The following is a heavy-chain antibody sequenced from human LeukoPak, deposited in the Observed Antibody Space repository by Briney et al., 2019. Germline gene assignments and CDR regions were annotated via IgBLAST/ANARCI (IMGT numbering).Heavy chain of an antibody. Sequence: GGSLRLSCAASGFTFSSYGMHWVRQAPGKGLEWVAVISYDGSNKYYADSVKGRFTISRDNAKNSLYLQMNSLRAEDTAVYYCARGSRRPYWGQGTLVTVSS. J-gene: IGHJ4*02. CDR1: GFTFSSYG. CDR3: ARGSRRPY. V-gene: IGHV3-30*03. D-gene: IGHD6-25*01. CDR2: ISYDGSNK.